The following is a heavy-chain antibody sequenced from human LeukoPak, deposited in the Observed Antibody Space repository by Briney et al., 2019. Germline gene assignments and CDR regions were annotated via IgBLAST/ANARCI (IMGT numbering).Heavy chain of an antibody. J-gene: IGHJ4*02. Sequence: PSETLSLTCTVSGGSVSSGSDYWSWIRQLPGKGLEWIGHISYSGSTNYNPSLKSRVTISLDTSKNQLPLKLSSVTTADTAVYYCARGQAALWFGELWGQGTLVTVSS. CDR1: GGSVSSGSDY. V-gene: IGHV4-61*01. CDR2: ISYSGST. D-gene: IGHD3-10*01. CDR3: ARGQAALWFGEL.